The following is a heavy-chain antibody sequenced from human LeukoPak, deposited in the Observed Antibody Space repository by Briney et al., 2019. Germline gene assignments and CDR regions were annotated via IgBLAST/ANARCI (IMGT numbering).Heavy chain of an antibody. Sequence: ASVKVSCTASGYTFTSYDINWVRQASGQGLEWMGWMNPNNGNTGYPQKLQGRVTMTTDTSTSTAYMELRSLRSDDTAVYYCATGIMITFGGVIVSNPFDYWGRGTLVTVSS. CDR3: ATGIMITFGGVIVSNPFDY. D-gene: IGHD3-16*02. V-gene: IGHV1-8*01. J-gene: IGHJ4*02. CDR2: MNPNNGNT. CDR1: GYTFTSYD.